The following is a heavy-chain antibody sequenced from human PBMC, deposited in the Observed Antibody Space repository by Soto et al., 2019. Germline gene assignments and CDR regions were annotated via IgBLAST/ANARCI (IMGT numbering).Heavy chain of an antibody. CDR1: GFAFSSYA. V-gene: IGHV3-23*01. D-gene: IGHD3-22*01. Sequence: RGSLRLSCAASGFAFSSYAMSGVRQAPGKGREWVSAISGSGGSTYYADSVKGRFTISRDNSKNTLYLQMNSLREEDTAVYSSPQALDSSGYQDYYYYYGMDVWGQGNTVNVS. CDR2: ISGSGGST. CDR3: PQALDSSGYQDYYYYYGMDV. J-gene: IGHJ6*02.